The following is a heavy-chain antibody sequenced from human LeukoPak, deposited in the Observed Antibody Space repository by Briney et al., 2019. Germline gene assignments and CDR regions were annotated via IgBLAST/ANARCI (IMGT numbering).Heavy chain of an antibody. CDR3: ARSSDRTYYYYMDV. D-gene: IGHD6-6*01. J-gene: IGHJ6*03. V-gene: IGHV4-61*02. Sequence: SETLSLTCTVSGDSISSGSYYWSWIRQPAGKGLEWIGRIYTSGSTNYNPSHKSRVTISVDTSKNQFSLKLSSVTAADTAVYYCARSSDRTYYYYMDVWGKGTTVTVSS. CDR2: IYTSGST. CDR1: GDSISSGSYY.